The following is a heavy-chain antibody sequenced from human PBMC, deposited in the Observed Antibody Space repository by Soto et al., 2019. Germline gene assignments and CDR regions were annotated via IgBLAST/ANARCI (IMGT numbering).Heavy chain of an antibody. CDR2: INHSGST. D-gene: IGHD2-15*01. Sequence: SETLSLTCAVYGGSFSDYYWSWVRQPPGMGLEWIGEINHSGSTNYSPSLKSRVTISVDTSKNQFSLKVTSVTVADTAVYYCARGGGDYYMDVWGNGTTVTV. V-gene: IGHV4-34*01. CDR3: ARGGGDYYMDV. J-gene: IGHJ6*03. CDR1: GGSFSDYY.